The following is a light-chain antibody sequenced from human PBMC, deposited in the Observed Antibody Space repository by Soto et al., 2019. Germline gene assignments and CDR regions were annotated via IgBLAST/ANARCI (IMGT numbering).Light chain of an antibody. CDR3: AAWDDSLNSVI. J-gene: IGLJ2*01. Sequence: QSVLTQPPSASGTPXXXVSISCSXXXXNIGTNPVNWYQQLPGTAPKLLFYTNTQRPSGVPDRFSASKSGTSASLAISGLQSEDEADYYCAAWDDSLNSVIFGGGTKLTVL. CDR2: TNT. CDR1: XXNIGTNP. V-gene: IGLV1-44*01.